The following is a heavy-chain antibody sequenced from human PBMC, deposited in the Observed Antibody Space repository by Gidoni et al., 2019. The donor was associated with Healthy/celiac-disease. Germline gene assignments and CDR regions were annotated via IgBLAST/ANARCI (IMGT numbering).Heavy chain of an antibody. CDR3: ARVRGVYSSSSLVPYYYDMDV. CDR2: IIPIFGTA. D-gene: IGHD6-6*01. Sequence: QVQLVQSGAEVKKPGSSVKVSCQASGGTFSSYAISWVRQAPGQGLEWMGGIIPIFGTANYAQKFQGRVTITADESTSTADMELSSLRSEDTAVYYCARVRGVYSSSSLVPYYYDMDVWGKGTTVTVSS. CDR1: GGTFSSYA. V-gene: IGHV1-69*01. J-gene: IGHJ6*03.